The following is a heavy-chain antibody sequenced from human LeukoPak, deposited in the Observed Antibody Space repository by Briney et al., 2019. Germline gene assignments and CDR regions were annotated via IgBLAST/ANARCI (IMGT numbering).Heavy chain of an antibody. V-gene: IGHV3-23*01. CDR2: ISGSGDRT. CDR3: ARGGTNYYYMDV. Sequence: GGSLRLSCAASGFTFNSYAMSRVRQAPGKGLEWVSAISGSGDRTFYADSVKGRLTISRDNSKNTLYLQLNTVRAEDTALYYCARGGTNYYYMDVWGNGTTVTVSS. D-gene: IGHD3-10*01. J-gene: IGHJ6*03. CDR1: GFTFNSYA.